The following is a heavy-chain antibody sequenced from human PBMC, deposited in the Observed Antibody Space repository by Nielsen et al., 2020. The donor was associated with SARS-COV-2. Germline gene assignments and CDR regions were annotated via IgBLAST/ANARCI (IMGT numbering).Heavy chain of an antibody. Sequence: KVSCRASGYSSSNSWITWMRQTPGKGLEWIGRIDPRASYTNYSPSFKGHVTMSVDKSRTTSGRTTAYLQWRSLEASDTAVFYCATHWPSNWYSDFWGQGTLVTVSS. CDR2: IDPRASYT. D-gene: IGHD2-21*01. J-gene: IGHJ4*02. V-gene: IGHV5-10-1*01. CDR3: ATHWPSNWYSDF. CDR1: GYSSSNSW.